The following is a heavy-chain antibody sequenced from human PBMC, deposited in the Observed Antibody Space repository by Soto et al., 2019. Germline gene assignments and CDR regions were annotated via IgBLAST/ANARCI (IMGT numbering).Heavy chain of an antibody. J-gene: IGHJ4*02. CDR1: GFTFSTFT. V-gene: IGHV3-23*01. Sequence: GGSLRLSCAASGFTFSTFTMTWVRQAPGKGLEWVSAITASGATTYYADSVKGRFTISRHNSQNTVYLQMNSLRAEDTAVYYCARGNDPDLGRFDYWGQGTLVTVSS. CDR3: ARGNDPDLGRFDY. D-gene: IGHD1-1*01. CDR2: ITASGATT.